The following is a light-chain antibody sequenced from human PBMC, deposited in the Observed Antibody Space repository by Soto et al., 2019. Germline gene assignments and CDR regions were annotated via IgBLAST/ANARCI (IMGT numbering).Light chain of an antibody. V-gene: IGKV3-20*01. CDR1: QSISSNY. Sequence: ESVSTQSPGTLSLSPGEIATLSCRACQSISSNYLARYQQKPGQAPRLLIYGAFIRATGIPDRFSGSGSGTDFTLTISRLEPEDFAVYYCQQYGSSPVTFGPGTKVDIK. CDR3: QQYGSSPVT. J-gene: IGKJ3*01. CDR2: GAF.